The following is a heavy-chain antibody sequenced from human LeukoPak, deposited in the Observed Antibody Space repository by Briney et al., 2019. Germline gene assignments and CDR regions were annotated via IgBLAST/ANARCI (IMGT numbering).Heavy chain of an antibody. V-gene: IGHV1-8*03. CDR1: GYTFTSYD. Sequence: ASVNVSCKASGYTFTSYDINWVRQATGQGLEWMGWMNPNSGNTGYAQKFQGRVTITRNTSISTAYMELSSLRSEDTAVYYCARGRRIAVARVYYFDYWGQGTLVTVSS. CDR3: ARGRRIAVARVYYFDY. CDR2: MNPNSGNT. J-gene: IGHJ4*02. D-gene: IGHD6-19*01.